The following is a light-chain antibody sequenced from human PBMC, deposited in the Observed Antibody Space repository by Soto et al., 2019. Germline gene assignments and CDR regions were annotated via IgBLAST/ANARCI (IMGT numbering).Light chain of an antibody. Sequence: IQVSQSPASLSATEGDRVTVTCRASQGIGTYLVWYQQKSGKAPTVLIYASSTLQTGVPSRFSGSGSGTDFSLTISSLHPEDVATYYCQQVDSYPRTFGQGTKVDIK. CDR2: ASS. J-gene: IGKJ1*01. CDR3: QQVDSYPRT. CDR1: QGIGTY. V-gene: IGKV1-9*01.